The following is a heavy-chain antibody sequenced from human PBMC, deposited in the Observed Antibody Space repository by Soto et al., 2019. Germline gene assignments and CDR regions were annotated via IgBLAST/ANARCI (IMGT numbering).Heavy chain of an antibody. V-gene: IGHV3-48*02. CDR2: ISGGGGTT. CDR3: ARYPMSGSQKLYFDY. D-gene: IGHD1-26*01. CDR1: GFSFSSYS. J-gene: IGHJ4*02. Sequence: EVQLVESGGGLVQPGGSLRLSCAASGFSFSSYSMNWVRQAPGKGLEWVSYISGGGGTTYYADSVKGRFTISRDNAKKSLYLQLSSLRDVDTAVYYCARYPMSGSQKLYFDYWGQGTLVTVSS.